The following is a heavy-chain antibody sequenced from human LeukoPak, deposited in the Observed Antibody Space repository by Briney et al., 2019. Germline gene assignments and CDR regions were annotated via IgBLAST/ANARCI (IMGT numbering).Heavy chain of an antibody. D-gene: IGHD6-19*01. J-gene: IGHJ4*02. CDR1: GFSFSSYW. CDR2: ISNDGGII. CDR3: ARPAVAGLRAGGYDY. Sequence: GGSLTLSCAASGFSFSSYWMHGVGPAPWKGLVGVSCISNDGGIINYADSVKRRFTISRDNAKNPLYLQMNSLTVEDTAVYYCARPAVAGLRAGGYDYWGQGTLVTVSS. V-gene: IGHV3-74*01.